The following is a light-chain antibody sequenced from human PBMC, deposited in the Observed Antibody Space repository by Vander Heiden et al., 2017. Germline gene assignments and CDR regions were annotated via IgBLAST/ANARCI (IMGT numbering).Light chain of an antibody. CDR2: EVN. J-gene: IGLJ3*02. Sequence: QSALTQPAPVSGSPGQSITISCTGTSSDVGNYNLVSWYQQYPGKAPKLMICEVNKRPSGISNRFSGSKSGNTASLTISGLQAEDEANYYCCSYAGTSTWVFGEGTKLTVL. V-gene: IGLV2-23*02. CDR1: SSDVGNYNL. CDR3: CSYAGTSTWV.